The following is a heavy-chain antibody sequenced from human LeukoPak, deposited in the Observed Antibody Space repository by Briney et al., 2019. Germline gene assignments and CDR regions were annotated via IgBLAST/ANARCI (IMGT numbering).Heavy chain of an antibody. CDR3: ARVKWCYDY. Sequence: PSETLSLTCAVYGGSFSGYYWSWIRQPPGKGLEWIGEINHSGSTNYNPSLKSRVTISVDTSKNQFSLKLSSVTAADTAVYYCARVKWCYDYWGQGTLVTVSS. CDR1: GGSFSGYY. J-gene: IGHJ4*02. D-gene: IGHD2-8*01. CDR2: INHSGST. V-gene: IGHV4-34*01.